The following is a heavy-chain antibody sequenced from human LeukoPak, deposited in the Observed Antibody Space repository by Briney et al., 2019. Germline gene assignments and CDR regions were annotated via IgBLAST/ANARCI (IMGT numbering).Heavy chain of an antibody. V-gene: IGHV4-34*01. J-gene: IGHJ4*02. D-gene: IGHD4-17*01. CDR2: INHSGST. CDR3: ATLSGMTTVIYDY. CDR1: GGSFSGYY. Sequence: SETLSLTCAVYGGSFSGYYWSWIRQPPGKGLEWIGEINHSGSTNYNPSLKSRVTISVDTSKNQFSLKLSSVTAADTAVYYCATLSGMTTVIYDYWGQGTLVTVSS.